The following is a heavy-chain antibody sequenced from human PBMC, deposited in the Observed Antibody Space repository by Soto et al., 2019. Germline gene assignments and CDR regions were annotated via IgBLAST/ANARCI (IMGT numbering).Heavy chain of an antibody. D-gene: IGHD2-2*01. CDR2: ISSSSTYI. CDR3: ARDALDCTSTSCYLDY. CDR1: GFTFSSYS. J-gene: IGHJ4*02. V-gene: IGHV3-21*01. Sequence: GGSLRLSCAASGFTFSSYSMNWVRQAPGKGLEWVSSISSSSTYIYYADSLKGRFTISRDNAKNSLYLQMNSLRAEDTAVYYCARDALDCTSTSCYLDYWGQGILVTVSS.